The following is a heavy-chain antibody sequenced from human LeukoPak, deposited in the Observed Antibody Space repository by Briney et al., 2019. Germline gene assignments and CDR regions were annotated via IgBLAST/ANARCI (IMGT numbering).Heavy chain of an antibody. CDR1: GFTFSKYW. CDR2: INTDGTIT. V-gene: IGHV3-74*01. D-gene: IGHD4-23*01. Sequence: GGSLRLSCAASGFTFSKYWMCWVRHAPGKGLVWVSRINTDGTITTYADSVKGRFTISRDNAKNTLYLQMNSLRAEDTAVYYCARGVFGGNTNWFDPWGQGTLVTVSS. J-gene: IGHJ5*02. CDR3: ARGVFGGNTNWFDP.